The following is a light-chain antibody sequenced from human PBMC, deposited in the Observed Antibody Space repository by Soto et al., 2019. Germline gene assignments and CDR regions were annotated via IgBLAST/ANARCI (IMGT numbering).Light chain of an antibody. CDR1: SSHIGSNT. V-gene: IGLV1-44*01. CDR3: AAWDDSLNGWV. J-gene: IGLJ3*02. CDR2: SNN. Sequence: QSVLTQPPSASGTPGQRVTLSCSGSSSHIGSNTVNWYQQLPGTAPQLLLYSNNQRPSGVPDRFSGSKSGTSASLAISGLQSEDEADYYCAAWDDSLNGWVFGGGTKLTVL.